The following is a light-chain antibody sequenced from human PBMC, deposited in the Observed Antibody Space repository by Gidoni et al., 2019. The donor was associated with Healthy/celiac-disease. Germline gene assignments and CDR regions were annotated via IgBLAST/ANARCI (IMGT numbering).Light chain of an antibody. V-gene: IGKV1-39*01. CDR1: QSISSY. CDR2: AAS. J-gene: IGKJ4*01. Sequence: DIQMTQSPSSLSASVGDRVTITCRASQSISSYLNWYQQKPGKAPKLLIYAASSLQSGVPSRFSGSGSGTDFTLTISSLQPEEFATDYCQQSYSTQLTFGGGTKVEIK. CDR3: QQSYSTQLT.